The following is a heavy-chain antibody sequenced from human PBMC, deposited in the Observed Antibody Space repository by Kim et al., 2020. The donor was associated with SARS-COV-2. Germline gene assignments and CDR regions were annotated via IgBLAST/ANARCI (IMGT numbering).Heavy chain of an antibody. J-gene: IGHJ3*02. Sequence: GGSLRLSCVGSGFSLDSYWMFWVRQAPGKGLVWVARISSDGDGSETTYAESVKGRFTIYRDTAKNTLYLKMSSLRAEDTAIYYCARDLTWSAWDMWGQG. CDR2: ISSDGDGSET. CDR1: GFSLDSYW. D-gene: IGHD3-3*01. V-gene: IGHV3-74*03. CDR3: ARDLTWSAWDM.